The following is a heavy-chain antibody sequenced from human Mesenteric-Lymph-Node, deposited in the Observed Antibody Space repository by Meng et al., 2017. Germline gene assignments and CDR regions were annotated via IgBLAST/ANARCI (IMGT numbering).Heavy chain of an antibody. D-gene: IGHD6-13*01. J-gene: IGHJ5*02. CDR2: IHHSGSA. CDR1: GGSISSGDYY. CDR3: ARPIAAAGWFDP. Sequence: QRQLQESGPGLVKPSQTRSLTCTVSGGSISSGDYYWSWIRQPPGKGLEWIGYIHHSGSAYYNPSLKSRVTISVDTSKNQFSLKLSSVTAADTAVYYCARPIAAAGWFDPWGQGTLVTVSS. V-gene: IGHV4-30-4*01.